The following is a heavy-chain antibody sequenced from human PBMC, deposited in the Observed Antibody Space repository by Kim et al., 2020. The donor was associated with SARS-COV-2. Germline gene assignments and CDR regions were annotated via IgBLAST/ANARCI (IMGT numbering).Heavy chain of an antibody. V-gene: IGHV2-5*02. D-gene: IGHD2-21*02. Sequence: SGPTLVNPTQTLTLSCTFSGFSLSTNGVGVGWIRQPPGKALEWLALIYWDDDKRYSPSLKSRLTISKDTSKNQVVLTMTNMDPVDTATYYCAHTAGREVTAFFDYWGQGTLVTVSS. CDR2: IYWDDDK. CDR3: AHTAGREVTAFFDY. CDR1: GFSLSTNGVG. J-gene: IGHJ4*02.